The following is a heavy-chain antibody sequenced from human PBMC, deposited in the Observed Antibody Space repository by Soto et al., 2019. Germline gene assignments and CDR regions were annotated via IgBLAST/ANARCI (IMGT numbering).Heavy chain of an antibody. D-gene: IGHD4-17*01. CDR2: IIPILGIA. J-gene: IGHJ4*02. V-gene: IGHV1-69*02. CDR1: GGTFSSYT. CDR3: AGGKEDYGGTPTDY. Sequence: QVQLVQSGAEVKKPGSSVKVSCKASGGTFSSYTISWVRQAPGQGLEWMGRIIPILGIANYAQKFQGRVTSTAHKATSTAYVELSSLRSEDTAVYYCAGGKEDYGGTPTDYWGQGTLVTVSS.